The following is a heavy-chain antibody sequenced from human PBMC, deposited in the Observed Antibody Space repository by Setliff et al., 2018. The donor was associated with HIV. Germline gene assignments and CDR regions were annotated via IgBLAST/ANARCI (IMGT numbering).Heavy chain of an antibody. J-gene: IGHJ4*02. Sequence: PGGSLRLSCEASGFTFSDYDFHWVRQAAGKGLEWVSAIGTGGDTYYVDSVKGRFTISRDNAKNSLYLQMNSLRAEDMALYYCVRDLSYDYDRSSDTFDYWGQGTLVTVSS. CDR1: GFTFSDYD. D-gene: IGHD3-22*01. CDR3: VRDLSYDYDRSSDTFDY. CDR2: IGTGGDT. V-gene: IGHV3-13*01.